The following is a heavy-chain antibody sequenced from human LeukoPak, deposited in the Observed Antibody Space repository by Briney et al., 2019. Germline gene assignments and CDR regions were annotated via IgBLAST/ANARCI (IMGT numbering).Heavy chain of an antibody. D-gene: IGHD6-13*01. J-gene: IGHJ4*02. CDR2: IYHSGST. CDR3: ARDRGSAAKIPFNY. CDR1: GGSISSSNW. Sequence: PSGTLSLTCAVSGGSISSSNWWSWVRQPPGKGLEWIGEIYHSGSTNYNPSLKSRVTISVDKSKNQFSLKLSSVTAADTAAYYCARDRGSAAKIPFNYWGQGTLVTVSS. V-gene: IGHV4-4*02.